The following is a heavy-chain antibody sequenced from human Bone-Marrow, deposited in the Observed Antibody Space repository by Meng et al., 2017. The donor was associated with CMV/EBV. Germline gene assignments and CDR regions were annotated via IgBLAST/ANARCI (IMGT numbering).Heavy chain of an antibody. CDR3: ARGLGY. CDR1: GGSISSYY. V-gene: IGHV4-59*01. CDR2: IYYSGST. J-gene: IGHJ4*02. D-gene: IGHD6-6*01. Sequence: SETLSLTCTVSGGSISSYYWSWIRQPPGKGLEWIGYIYYSGSTNYNPSLKSRVTISVDTSRNQFSLKLSSVTAADTAVYYCARGLGYWGQGTLVTVSS.